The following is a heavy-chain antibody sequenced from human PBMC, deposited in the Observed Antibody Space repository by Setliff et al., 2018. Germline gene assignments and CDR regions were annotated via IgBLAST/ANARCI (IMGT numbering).Heavy chain of an antibody. D-gene: IGHD6-19*01. V-gene: IGHV1-18*01. CDR1: GGTFSSYD. CDR2: ISAYNGYT. J-gene: IGHJ6*02. Sequence: GASVKVSCKASGGTFSSYDISWVRQAPGQGLEWMGWISAYNGYTNYAQKLQGRVTMTTDTSTSTAYMELRSLRSDDTAVYYCARANDYSSGWYFYYYGMDVWGQGTTVTVSS. CDR3: ARANDYSSGWYFYYYGMDV.